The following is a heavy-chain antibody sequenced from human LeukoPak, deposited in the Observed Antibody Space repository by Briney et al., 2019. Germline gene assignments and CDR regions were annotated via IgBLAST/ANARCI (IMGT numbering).Heavy chain of an antibody. Sequence: GGSLRLSCAASGFTFDDYAMHWVRQAPGKGLEWVSGISWNSGNIGHADSVQGRFTISRDNAKNSLYLQMNSLRAEDTALYYCARSWDIVVVPAAGHAFDIWGQGTMVTVSS. CDR3: ARSWDIVVVPAAGHAFDI. J-gene: IGHJ3*02. CDR2: ISWNSGNI. V-gene: IGHV3-9*01. CDR1: GFTFDDYA. D-gene: IGHD2-2*01.